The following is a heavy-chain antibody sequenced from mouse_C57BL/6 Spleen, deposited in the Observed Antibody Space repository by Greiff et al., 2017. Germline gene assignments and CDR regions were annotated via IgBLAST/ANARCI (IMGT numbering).Heavy chain of an antibody. D-gene: IGHD1-2*01. CDR1: GYTFTDYY. Sequence: EVQLQQSGPELVKPGASVKISCKASGYTFTDYYMHWVKQSHGQSLEWIGDINPNNGGTSYNQKFKGKATLTVDKSSSTAYMELRSLTSEDSADYYCARSPLEGYWGQGTTLTVSS. CDR3: ARSPLEGY. CDR2: INPNNGGT. J-gene: IGHJ2*01. V-gene: IGHV1-26*01.